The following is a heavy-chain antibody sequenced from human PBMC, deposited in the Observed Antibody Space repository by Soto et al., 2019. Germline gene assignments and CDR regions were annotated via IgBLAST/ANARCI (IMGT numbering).Heavy chain of an antibody. CDR1: GDSVGSPSYY. D-gene: IGHD3-9*01. V-gene: IGHV4-39*07. CDR2: IYYSGST. CDR3: ARDAYDILTGYYYYYYYGMDV. Sequence: SETLSLTCPVSGDSVGSPSYYWGWIRQPPGEGLEWIGSIYYSGSTYVKPSLRSRVTISVDVSKSQFSLKLFSVTAADTAVYYCARDAYDILTGYYYYYYYGMDVWGQGTTVTVSS. J-gene: IGHJ6*02.